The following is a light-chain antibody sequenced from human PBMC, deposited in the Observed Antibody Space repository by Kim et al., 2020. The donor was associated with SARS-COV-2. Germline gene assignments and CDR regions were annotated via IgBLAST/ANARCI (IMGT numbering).Light chain of an antibody. V-gene: IGLV6-57*01. CDR1: SGSIASNF. Sequence: KTITRSCTRSSGSIASNFVQWYQRRPGSSPTTVIYEADQRPSGVPDRFSGSIDSSSNSASLTISGLKTEDEADYYCQSYDSSSHWVFGGGTQLTVL. CDR2: EAD. J-gene: IGLJ3*02. CDR3: QSYDSSSHWV.